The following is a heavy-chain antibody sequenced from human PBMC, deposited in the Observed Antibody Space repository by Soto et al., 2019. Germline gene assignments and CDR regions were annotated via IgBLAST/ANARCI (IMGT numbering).Heavy chain of an antibody. Sequence: ASVKVSCKASGYTCTSYAMHWVRQAPGQRLEWMGWINAGNGNTKYSQKFQGRVTITRDTSASTAYMELSSLRSEDTAVYYCARGKVEAASYYYGMDVWGQGTTVTVSS. V-gene: IGHV1-3*01. CDR1: GYTCTSYA. CDR3: ARGKVEAASYYYGMDV. J-gene: IGHJ6*02. D-gene: IGHD2-15*01. CDR2: INAGNGNT.